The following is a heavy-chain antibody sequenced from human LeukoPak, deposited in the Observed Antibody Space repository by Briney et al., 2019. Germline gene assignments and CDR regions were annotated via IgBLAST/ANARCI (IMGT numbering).Heavy chain of an antibody. CDR1: GFTFSSYA. Sequence: PGASLRLSCAASGFTFSSYAMSWVRQAPGKGLEWVSAISGSGGSTYYADSVKGRFTISRDNPKNTLYLQMNSLRAEDTAVYYCAKSNYYDSSGYYDYWGQGTLVTVSS. J-gene: IGHJ4*02. CDR2: ISGSGGST. V-gene: IGHV3-23*01. D-gene: IGHD3-22*01. CDR3: AKSNYYDSSGYYDY.